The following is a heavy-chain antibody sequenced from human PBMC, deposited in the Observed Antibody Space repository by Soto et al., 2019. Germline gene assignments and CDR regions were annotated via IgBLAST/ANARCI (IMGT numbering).Heavy chain of an antibody. CDR2: IMPMFGVT. V-gene: IGHV1-69*12. CDR1: GGTFSSHT. J-gene: IGHJ6*02. CDR3: AGEGVTTSMSLPWMGYHYYGLDV. D-gene: IGHD1-26*01. Sequence: QVQLVQSGAEVKKPGSSVKVSCRASGGTFSSHTISWVRQAPGQGLEWMGGIMPMFGVTNYARKFQGRLTMTANASTTTAYMEVSSLTSEDTAVYYWAGEGVTTSMSLPWMGYHYYGLDVWGQGTTVIVSS.